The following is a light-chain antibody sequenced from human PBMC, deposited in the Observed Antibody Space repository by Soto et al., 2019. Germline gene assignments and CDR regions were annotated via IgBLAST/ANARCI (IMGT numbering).Light chain of an antibody. CDR3: CSYEGTYTFYV. Sequence: QSALTQPRSVSGSPGQSVTISCTGTSSDVGGYDYVSWYQQHPGKAPKLMMSDVTKRPSGVDDRVSVSRYGNTASLTISLQQAEYDADNYCCSYEGTYTFYVFGTETKLTVL. CDR1: SSDVGGYDY. CDR2: DVT. J-gene: IGLJ1*01. V-gene: IGLV2-11*01.